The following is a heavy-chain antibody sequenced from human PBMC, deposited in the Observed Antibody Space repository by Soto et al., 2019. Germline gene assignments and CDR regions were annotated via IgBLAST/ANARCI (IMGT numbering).Heavy chain of an antibody. Sequence: SETLSLTCTVSGGSISSSTYNWGWIRQPPGKRLEWIGNIYYSGSPYYNPSLKSRVTISEDTSRNQLSLKLSSVTAADTAVYYCARSPTAVTTPRRDTFDVWGQGTMVTVSS. D-gene: IGHD4-17*01. CDR2: IYYSGSP. CDR3: ARSPTAVTTPRRDTFDV. CDR1: GGSISSSTYN. V-gene: IGHV4-39*01. J-gene: IGHJ3*01.